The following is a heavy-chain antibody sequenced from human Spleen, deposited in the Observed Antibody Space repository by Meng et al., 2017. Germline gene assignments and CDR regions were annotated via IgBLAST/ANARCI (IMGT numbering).Heavy chain of an antibody. CDR3: ARIDY. V-gene: IGHV3-74*01. Sequence: GESLKISCAASGFTFSSYEMNWVRQAPGKGLVWVSRINSDGSSTSYADSVKGRFTISRDNAKNTLYLQMNSLRAEDTAVYYCARIDYWGQGTLVTVSS. CDR1: GFTFSSYE. CDR2: INSDGSST. J-gene: IGHJ4*02.